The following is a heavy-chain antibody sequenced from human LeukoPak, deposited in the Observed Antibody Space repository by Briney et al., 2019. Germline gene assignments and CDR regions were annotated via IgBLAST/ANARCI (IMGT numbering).Heavy chain of an antibody. CDR1: GFTFNSYS. D-gene: IGHD2-21*02. CDR2: ISSSSSTI. Sequence: GGSLRLSCAASGFTFNSYSMNWVRQAPGKGLEWVSYISSSSSTIYYADSVKGRFTISRDNAKNSLYLQMNSLRDEDTAVYYCAREPEGIAYCGGDCYSGSYWGQGTLVTVSS. CDR3: AREPEGIAYCGGDCYSGSY. J-gene: IGHJ4*02. V-gene: IGHV3-48*02.